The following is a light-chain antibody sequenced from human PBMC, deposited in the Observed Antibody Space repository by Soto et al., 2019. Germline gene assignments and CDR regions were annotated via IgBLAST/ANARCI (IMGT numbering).Light chain of an antibody. CDR2: DNS. CDR3: QTYDRSLSGYV. V-gene: IGLV1-40*01. Sequence: QSALTQPPSVSGAPGQRVTISCAGSSSNIGAGYNIHWYQQLPGTAPKLLIYDNSHRPSGVPDRFSGSKSGTSASLAITGLQAEDEADYYCQTYDRSLSGYVFGTGTKVT. J-gene: IGLJ1*01. CDR1: SSNIGAGYN.